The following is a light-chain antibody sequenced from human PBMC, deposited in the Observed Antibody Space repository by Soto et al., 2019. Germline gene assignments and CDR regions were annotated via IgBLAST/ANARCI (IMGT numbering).Light chain of an antibody. J-gene: IGKJ1*01. CDR2: GAF. CDR3: QQYNDWTLT. V-gene: IGKV3-15*01. Sequence: EIVMTQSPVTLSVSPGERATLSCRASQSINSNLAWYQQKPGQAPSLLIYGAFTRATGIPARFSGTGSGTEFTLTISSLQSEDLALYYCQQYNDWTLTFGQGTKVDI. CDR1: QSINSN.